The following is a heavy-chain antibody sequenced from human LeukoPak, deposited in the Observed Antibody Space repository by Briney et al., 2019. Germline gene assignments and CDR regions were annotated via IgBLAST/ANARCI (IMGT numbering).Heavy chain of an antibody. J-gene: IGHJ4*02. CDR3: ARVGVSGNPFDY. CDR1: GYTFTSYA. D-gene: IGHD1-1*01. V-gene: IGHV1-69*06. Sequence: ASVKVSCKASGYTFTSYAISWVRQAPGQGLEWMGGIIPIFGTANYAQKFQGRVTITADKSTSTAYMELSGLRSEDTAVYYCARVGVSGNPFDYWGQGTLVTVSS. CDR2: IIPIFGTA.